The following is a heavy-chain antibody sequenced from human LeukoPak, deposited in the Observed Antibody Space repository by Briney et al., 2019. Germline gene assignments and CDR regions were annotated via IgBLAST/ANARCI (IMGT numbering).Heavy chain of an antibody. CDR1: GFSFISYW. CDR3: ARLATVSDAFDI. D-gene: IGHD4-17*01. CDR2: IKQDGSAK. Sequence: GGSLRLSCAASGFSFISYWMSWVRQAPGKGLEWVANIKQDGSAKNYVDSVKGRFTISRDNAKNSLYLQMNSLRAEDTAVYYCARLATVSDAFDIWGQGTMVTVSS. V-gene: IGHV3-7*01. J-gene: IGHJ3*02.